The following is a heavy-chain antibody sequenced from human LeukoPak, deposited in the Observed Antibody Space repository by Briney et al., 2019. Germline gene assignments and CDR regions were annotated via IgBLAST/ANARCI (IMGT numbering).Heavy chain of an antibody. CDR1: GFTVSSNY. Sequence: GGALRLSCAASGFTVSSNYITWVLQAPGKGVQGVSMICCGGDTYYVDSVKGRFTISRDNSKNTLYLQMNSLRAEDTAVYYCARHLPYCVGATCYSGHDYWGQGTLVIVSS. D-gene: IGHD2-15*01. CDR2: ICCGGDT. CDR3: ARHLPYCVGATCYSGHDY. V-gene: IGHV3-53*01. J-gene: IGHJ4*02.